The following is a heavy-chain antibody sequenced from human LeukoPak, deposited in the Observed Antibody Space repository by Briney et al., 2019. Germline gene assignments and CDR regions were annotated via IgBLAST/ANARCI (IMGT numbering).Heavy chain of an antibody. V-gene: IGHV1-69*13. J-gene: IGHJ6*03. CDR2: IIPIFGTA. CDR1: GGTFSSYA. CDR3: ARAASHDYDILTGYYMSYYYYYMDV. Sequence: GASVKVSCKASGGTFSSYAISWVRQAPGQGLEWMGGIIPIFGTANYAQKFQGRVTITADESTSTAYMELSSLRSEDTAVYYCARAASHDYDILTGYYMSYYYYYMDVWGKGTTVTISS. D-gene: IGHD3-9*01.